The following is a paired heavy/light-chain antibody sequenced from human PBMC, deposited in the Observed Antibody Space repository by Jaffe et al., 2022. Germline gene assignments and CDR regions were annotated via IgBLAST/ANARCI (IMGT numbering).Light chain of an antibody. V-gene: IGKV3-11*01. Sequence: EIVLTQSPATLSLSPGERATLSCRASQSVSSYLAWYQQKPGQAPRLLIYDASNRATGIPARFSGSGSGTDFTLTISSLEPEDFAVYYCQQRSDWPLSFGGGTKVEIK. CDR3: QQRSDWPLS. J-gene: IGKJ4*01. CDR2: DAS. CDR1: QSVSSY.
Heavy chain of an antibody. V-gene: IGHV3-49*04. J-gene: IGHJ2*01. CDR3: ARSRLVLDSRPGWSFFDL. CDR1: GFTFGDYA. CDR2: VRNVAYRATT. D-gene: IGHD2-8*02. Sequence: EVQLVESGGDLVQPGRSLRLSCTGSGFTFGDYALSWVRQAPGKGLEWVGLVRNVAYRATTEYAASVKGRFTISRDESKSIAYLQTSSLEIEDTAIYYCARSRLVLDSRPGWSFFDLWGRGTLVTVSS.